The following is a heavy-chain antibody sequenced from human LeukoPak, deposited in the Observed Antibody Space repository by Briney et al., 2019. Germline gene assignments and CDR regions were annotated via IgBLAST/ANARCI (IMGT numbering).Heavy chain of an antibody. Sequence: SETLSLTCAVYGGSFSGYYWSWIRQPPGKGLEWIGEINHSGSTNYNPSLKSRVTISVDTTKNQFPLKLSSVTAADTAVYYCARGLGLLWSGDLGYFDYWGQGTLVTVSS. CDR2: INHSGST. D-gene: IGHD3-10*01. V-gene: IGHV4-34*01. J-gene: IGHJ4*02. CDR1: GGSFSGYY. CDR3: ARGLGLLWSGDLGYFDY.